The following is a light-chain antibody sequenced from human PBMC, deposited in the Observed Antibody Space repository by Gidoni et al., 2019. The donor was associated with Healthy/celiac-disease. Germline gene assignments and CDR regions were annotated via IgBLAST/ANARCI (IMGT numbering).Light chain of an antibody. CDR1: QSISSY. CDR3: QQCYSTLYT. Sequence: DIQMTQSPSSLSTSVGDRVTITCRASQSISSYLNWYQQKPGKAPKLLIYSASSLQSGVPSRFSGSGSGTDFTLTISSLQPEDFATYYCQQCYSTLYTFXQXTKLEIK. V-gene: IGKV1-39*01. CDR2: SAS. J-gene: IGKJ2*01.